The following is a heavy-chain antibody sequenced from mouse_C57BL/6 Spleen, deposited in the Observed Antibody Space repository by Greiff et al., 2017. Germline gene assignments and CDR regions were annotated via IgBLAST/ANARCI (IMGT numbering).Heavy chain of an antibody. D-gene: IGHD2-1*01. V-gene: IGHV1-15*01. CDR1: GYTFTDYE. CDR2: IDPETGGT. CDR3: TRREFYYPGWFAE. J-gene: IGHJ3*01. Sequence: QVQLQQSGAELVRPGASVTLSCKASGYTFTDYEMHWVKQTPVHGLEWIGAIDPETGGTAYNQKFKGKAILTADKSSSTAYMELRSLTSEDSAVYYCTRREFYYPGWFAEWGQGTLVTVSA.